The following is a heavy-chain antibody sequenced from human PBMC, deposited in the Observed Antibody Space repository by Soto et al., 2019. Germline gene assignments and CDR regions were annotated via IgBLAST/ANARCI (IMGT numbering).Heavy chain of an antibody. D-gene: IGHD2-15*01. CDR1: GYTFTGYY. CDR2: INPNSGGT. V-gene: IGHV1-2*04. CDR3: ARTACSGGSCYPGTFDY. J-gene: IGHJ4*02. Sequence: QVPLVQSGAEVKKPGASVKVSCKASGYTFTGYYMHWVRQAPGQGLEWMGWINPNSGGTNYAQKFQGWVTMTRDTSISTAYMELSRLRSDDTAVYYCARTACSGGSCYPGTFDYWGQGTLVTVSS.